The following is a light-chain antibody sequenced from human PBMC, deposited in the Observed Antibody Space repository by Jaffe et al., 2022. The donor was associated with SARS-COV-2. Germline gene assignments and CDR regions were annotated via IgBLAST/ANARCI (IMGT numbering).Light chain of an antibody. CDR2: DAS. Sequence: DIQMTQSPSSLSASVGDRVTITCQASQDISNYLNWYQQKPGKAPKLLIYDASNLETGVPSRFSGSGSATDFTFTISSLQPEDIATYYCQQYDNIPPTFGQGTKLEIK. CDR1: QDISNY. V-gene: IGKV1-33*01. CDR3: QQYDNIPPT. J-gene: IGKJ2*01.